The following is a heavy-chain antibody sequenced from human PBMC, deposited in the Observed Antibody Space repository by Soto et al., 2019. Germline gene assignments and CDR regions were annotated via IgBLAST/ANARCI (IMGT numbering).Heavy chain of an antibody. Sequence: PGGSLRLSCAASGFTFSSYAMSWVRQAPGKGLEWVSAISGSGGSTYYADSVKGRFTISRDNSKNTLYLQMNSPRAEDTAVYYCANVCSSWYDTYYFDYGGQGTLVNVSS. CDR1: GFTFSSYA. CDR2: ISGSGGST. D-gene: IGHD6-13*01. CDR3: ANVCSSWYDTYYFDY. J-gene: IGHJ4*02. V-gene: IGHV3-23*01.